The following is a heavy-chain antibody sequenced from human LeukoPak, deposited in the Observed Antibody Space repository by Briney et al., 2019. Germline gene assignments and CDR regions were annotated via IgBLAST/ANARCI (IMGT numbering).Heavy chain of an antibody. Sequence: GGSLRLSCAASLFTFSSYTMSSVRQAPGKGLEWVSAISGSGGSTYYADSVKGRFTISRDNSKNTLYLQMNSLRDEDTAVYYCAKGIRFLEWLLADYWGQGTLVTVSS. V-gene: IGHV3-23*01. CDR2: ISGSGGST. D-gene: IGHD3-3*01. CDR1: LFTFSSYT. CDR3: AKGIRFLEWLLADY. J-gene: IGHJ4*02.